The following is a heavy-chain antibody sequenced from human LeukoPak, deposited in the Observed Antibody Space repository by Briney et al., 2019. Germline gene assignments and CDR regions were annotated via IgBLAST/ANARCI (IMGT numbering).Heavy chain of an antibody. D-gene: IGHD3-22*01. CDR1: GFTVSSNY. J-gene: IGHJ4*02. CDR3: ARDLNYDSAY. V-gene: IGHV3-53*01. Sequence: LPGGSLRLSCAASGFTVSSNYMSWVRQAPGKGLEWVSVIYSGGSTYYADSVKGRFTISRDNSKNTVYLQMNSLRAEDTAVYYCARDLNYDSAYWGQGTLVTVSS. CDR2: IYSGGST.